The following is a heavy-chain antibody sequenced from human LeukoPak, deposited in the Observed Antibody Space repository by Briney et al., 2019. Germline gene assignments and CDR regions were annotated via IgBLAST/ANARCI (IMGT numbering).Heavy chain of an antibody. CDR3: ARQDRNWFDP. CDR2: INISGST. CDR1: GDSISSGTYY. J-gene: IGHJ5*02. Sequence: SQTLSLTCTVSGDSISSGTYYWSWIRQPAGKGLEWIGRINISGSTNYNLSLKSRVTISVDTSKNQVSLKLSSVTAADTAVYYCARQDRNWFDPWGQGTLVTVSS. V-gene: IGHV4-61*02.